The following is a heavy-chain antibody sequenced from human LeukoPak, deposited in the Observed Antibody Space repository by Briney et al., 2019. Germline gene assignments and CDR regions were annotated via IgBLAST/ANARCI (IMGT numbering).Heavy chain of an antibody. CDR2: ISSSGSAI. J-gene: IGHJ4*02. CDR1: GFTFCSYE. D-gene: IGHD3-22*01. V-gene: IGHV3-48*03. CDR3: AGEKLSFFDSSGYFDY. Sequence: GGSLRLSCAASGFTFCSYEMNCGRQAPGKGLEWVSFISSSGSAIHYADSVRGRFTISRDNAKNSLYLQMSRLRAEDTAVYYCAGEKLSFFDSSGYFDYWGQGTLVTVSS.